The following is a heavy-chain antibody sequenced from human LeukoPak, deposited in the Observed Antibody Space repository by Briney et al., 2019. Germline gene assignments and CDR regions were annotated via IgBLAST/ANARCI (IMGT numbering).Heavy chain of an antibody. J-gene: IGHJ3*02. CDR2: IYTSGST. CDR3: ARRVAVAGTWNAFDI. Sequence: PSETLSLTCTVSGGSISSGSYYWSWIRQPAGKGLEWIGRIYTSGSTNYNPSLKSRVTISVDTSKNQFSLKLSSVTAADTAVYYCARRVAVAGTWNAFDIWGQGTMVTVSS. D-gene: IGHD6-19*01. V-gene: IGHV4-61*02. CDR1: GGSISSGSYY.